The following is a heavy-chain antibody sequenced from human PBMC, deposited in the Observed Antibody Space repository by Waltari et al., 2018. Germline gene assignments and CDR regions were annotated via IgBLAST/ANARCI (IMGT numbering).Heavy chain of an antibody. V-gene: IGHV4-34*01. J-gene: IGHJ6*03. CDR1: VGSFRGYY. CDR2: INHGGGT. Sequence: QVQLQQWGAGLLKPSETLSLTCAVYVGSFRGYYWSWIRLSPGKGLEWIGEINHGGGTNYNPSLKSPFTISVDTSKSQFSLKLNSLTAADTAVYYCARGPRYSRSSLFQSNYNYLMDVWGKGTTVTVSS. CDR3: ARGPRYSRSSLFQSNYNYLMDV. D-gene: IGHD6-6*01.